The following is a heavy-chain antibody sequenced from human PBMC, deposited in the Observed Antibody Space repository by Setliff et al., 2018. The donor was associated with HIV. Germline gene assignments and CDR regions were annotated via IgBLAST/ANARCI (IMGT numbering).Heavy chain of an antibody. V-gene: IGHV4-4*02. CDR2: IYHSGST. Sequence: SETLSLTCAVSSGSISSSNWWSWVRQPPGKELEWIGEIYHSGSTNYNPSLKSRVTISLDRFKNQFSLKLTSVTAADTAVYYCARNDDYGGKSHDCRGQGTLVTVSS. J-gene: IGHJ4*02. CDR3: ARNDDYGGKSHDC. D-gene: IGHD4-17*01. CDR1: SGSISSSNW.